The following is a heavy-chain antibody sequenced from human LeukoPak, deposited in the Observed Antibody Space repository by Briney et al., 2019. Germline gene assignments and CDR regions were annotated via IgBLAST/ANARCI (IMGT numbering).Heavy chain of an antibody. J-gene: IGHJ4*02. CDR1: GGSISSYY. V-gene: IGHV4-59*01. Sequence: PLETLSPTCTVSGGSISSYYWSWIRQSPGKGLEWIGYIYYTGSTNHNPSLKSRVTISVDTSKNQFSLKLSSVTAADTAVYYCARNLVPDYWGQGILVTVSS. CDR3: ARNLVPDY. D-gene: IGHD3-16*02. CDR2: IYYTGST.